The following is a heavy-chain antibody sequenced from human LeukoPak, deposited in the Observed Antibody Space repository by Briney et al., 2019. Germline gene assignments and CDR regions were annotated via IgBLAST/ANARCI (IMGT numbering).Heavy chain of an antibody. CDR3: ARSQPYSQLDY. J-gene: IGHJ4*02. D-gene: IGHD5-12*01. V-gene: IGHV4-59*01. Sequence: PSETLSPTCTVSGGSISGYYWSWIRQPPGKGLEWIGYISYSGSSNYNPSLKSRVTISVDTSKNQFSLKLSSVTAADTAVYYCARSQPYSQLDYWGQGTLVTVSS. CDR1: GGSISGYY. CDR2: ISYSGSS.